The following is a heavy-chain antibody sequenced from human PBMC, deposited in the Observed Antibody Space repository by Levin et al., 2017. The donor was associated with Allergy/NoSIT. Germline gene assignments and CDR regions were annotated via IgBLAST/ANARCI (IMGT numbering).Heavy chain of an antibody. D-gene: IGHD3-10*01. J-gene: IGHJ4*02. CDR3: AGASGSGSYFDS. Sequence: GGSLRLSCAASGFTFSSYTMNWVRQAPGKGLEWVSSISSSGISRSGSYIYYADSLKGRFTISRDNAKNSLFLQMNSLRAEDTAVYYCAGASGSGSYFDSWGQGTLVTVSS. CDR1: GFTFSSYT. V-gene: IGHV3-21*01. CDR2: ISSSGISRSGSYI.